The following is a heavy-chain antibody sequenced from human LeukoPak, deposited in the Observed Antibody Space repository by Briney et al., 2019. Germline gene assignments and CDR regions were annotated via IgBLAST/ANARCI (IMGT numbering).Heavy chain of an antibody. CDR1: GYTFTSYY. D-gene: IGHD6-19*01. CDR2: INPSGGST. V-gene: IGHV1-46*01. CDR3: ATVAGISPFDY. Sequence: ASVKASCKASGYTFTSYYMHWVRQAPGQGLEWMGIINPSGGSTSYAQKFQGRVTMTRDTSTSTVYMELSSLRSEDTAVYYCATVAGISPFDYWGQGTLVTVSS. J-gene: IGHJ4*01.